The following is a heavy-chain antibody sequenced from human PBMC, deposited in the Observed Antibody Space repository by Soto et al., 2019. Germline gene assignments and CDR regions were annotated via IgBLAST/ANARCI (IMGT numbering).Heavy chain of an antibody. Sequence: SETLSLTCTVSGGSISSYYWSWIRQPPGKGLEWIGYIYYSGSTNYNPSLKSRVTISVDTSKNQFSLKLSSVTAADTAVYYCARLLFGRYFDWLPGVDAFDIWGQGTMVTVSS. J-gene: IGHJ3*02. D-gene: IGHD3-9*01. CDR1: GGSISSYY. V-gene: IGHV4-59*01. CDR3: ARLLFGRYFDWLPGVDAFDI. CDR2: IYYSGST.